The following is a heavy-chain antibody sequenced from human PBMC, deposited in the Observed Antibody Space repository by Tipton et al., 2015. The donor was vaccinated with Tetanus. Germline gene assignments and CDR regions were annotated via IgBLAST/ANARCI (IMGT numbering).Heavy chain of an antibody. Sequence: SLRLSCAASGFTFDDYAMHWVRQAPGKGLEWVSGISWNSGSIGYADSVKGRFTISRDNAKNSLYLQMNSLRAEDTAVYYCAGTEQWLPPDYWGQGTLVTVSS. J-gene: IGHJ4*02. D-gene: IGHD6-19*01. CDR2: ISWNSGSI. CDR1: GFTFDDYA. V-gene: IGHV3-9*01. CDR3: AGTEQWLPPDY.